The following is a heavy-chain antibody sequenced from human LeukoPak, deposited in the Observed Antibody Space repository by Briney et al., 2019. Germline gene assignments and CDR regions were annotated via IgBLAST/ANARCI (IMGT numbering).Heavy chain of an antibody. D-gene: IGHD1-26*01. J-gene: IGHJ4*02. CDR3: ARSSGTYHFDY. V-gene: IGHV3-48*03. CDR2: ISSSGTTI. Sequence: GGSVTLLCAASGFTHNSYEMHWVRQARGKALEGVSYISSSGTTIYYADSVKGRFTISRDNAKNSLFLQVSSLRAEDTAVYYCARSSGTYHFDYWGQGTLVTVSS. CDR1: GFTHNSYE.